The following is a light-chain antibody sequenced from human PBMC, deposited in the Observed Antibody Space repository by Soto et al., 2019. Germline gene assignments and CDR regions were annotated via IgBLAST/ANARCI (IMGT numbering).Light chain of an antibody. CDR2: KAS. CDR1: QNVNNC. V-gene: IGKV1-5*03. J-gene: IGKJ1*01. CDR3: QQYNSYWT. Sequence: DIQMTQSPSTLSASVGDRVTITCRASQNVNNCLAWYQQKPGKAPKLLIHKASNLESGVPSRFSGSGSGTVFSLTISSLQPDDFATYYCQQYNSYWTFGQGTKVDIK.